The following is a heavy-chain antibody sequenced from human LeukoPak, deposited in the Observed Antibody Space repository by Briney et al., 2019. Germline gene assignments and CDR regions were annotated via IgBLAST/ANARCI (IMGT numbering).Heavy chain of an antibody. D-gene: IGHD3-10*01. CDR1: GFTFNNYA. Sequence: GGSLRLSCAASGFTFNNYALSWVRQAAGKGLEWVSAISGDGDATKYADSVKGRFTISRDNSKNTLYLQMNSLRAEDTAVYYCARGRGFFDYWGQGTLVTVSS. J-gene: IGHJ4*02. CDR3: ARGRGFFDY. CDR2: ISGDGDAT. V-gene: IGHV3-23*01.